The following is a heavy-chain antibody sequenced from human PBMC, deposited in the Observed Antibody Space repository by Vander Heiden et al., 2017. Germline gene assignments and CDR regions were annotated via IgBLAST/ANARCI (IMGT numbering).Heavy chain of an antibody. Sequence: EAQLVESGGNLAQPGRSLRLSCAASGFKFDDHAMHWVRQRPGKGLEWVAGISWNGDSIGYADSVKGRFIISRDNAKNSVYLQMNSLRPEDTALYYCAKDMKAVYYYGMDVWGQGIPVTVS. J-gene: IGHJ6*02. CDR1: GFKFDDHA. CDR3: AKDMKAVYYYGMDV. V-gene: IGHV3-9*01. CDR2: ISWNGDSI.